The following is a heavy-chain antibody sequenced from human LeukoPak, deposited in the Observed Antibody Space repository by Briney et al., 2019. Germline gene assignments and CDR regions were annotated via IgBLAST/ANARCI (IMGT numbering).Heavy chain of an antibody. CDR2: INPNSGGT. Sequence: GASVKVSCKASGYTFTGYDMHWVRQAPGQGLEWVGWINPNSGGTNYAQKFQGWVTMTRDTSISTAYMELSRLRSDDTAVYYCASPPTFGGVNPFDYWGQGTRVTISS. V-gene: IGHV1-2*04. J-gene: IGHJ4*02. CDR1: GYTFTGYD. D-gene: IGHD3-16*01. CDR3: ASPPTFGGVNPFDY.